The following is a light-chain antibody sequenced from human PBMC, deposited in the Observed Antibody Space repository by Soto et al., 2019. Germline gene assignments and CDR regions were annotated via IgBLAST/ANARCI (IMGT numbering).Light chain of an antibody. CDR3: QQLYTYPLT. J-gene: IGKJ4*01. CDR1: QGINSY. CDR2: PAS. Sequence: DIPLTQSPSFLSASVGDRVTVTCRASQGINSYLAWYQQKPGKAPKLLIYPASTLQSGVPSRFSGSGSGTECTRTITSLQPEDFAAYYCQQLYTYPLTFGGGTKVEIK. V-gene: IGKV1-9*01.